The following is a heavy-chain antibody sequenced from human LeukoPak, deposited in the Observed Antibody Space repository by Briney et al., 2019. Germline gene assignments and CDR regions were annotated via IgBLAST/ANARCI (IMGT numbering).Heavy chain of an antibody. V-gene: IGHV4-39*01. CDR2: IYYSGNT. D-gene: IGHD3-10*01. CDR3: GRHTLRGVPDY. J-gene: IGHJ4*02. CDR1: GGSISSSSYY. Sequence: SETLSLTCTVSGGSISSSSYYWGWIRQPPGKGLEWIGSIYYSGNTYYNPSLKSRVTTSVDTSKNQFSLKLSSVTAADTAVYYCGRHTLRGVPDYWGQGTLVTVSS.